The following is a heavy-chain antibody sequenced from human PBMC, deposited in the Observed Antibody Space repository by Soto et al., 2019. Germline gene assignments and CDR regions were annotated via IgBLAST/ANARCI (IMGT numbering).Heavy chain of an antibody. D-gene: IGHD3-22*01. CDR3: ARDNRYYDSSGYYYIWSAFDI. Sequence: QVQLQESGPGLVKPSETLSLTCTVSGGSVSSGSYYWSWIRQPPGKGLEWIGYIYYSGSTNYNPSLKSRVTISVDTSKNQFSLKLSSVTAADTAVYYCARDNRYYDSSGYYYIWSAFDIWGQGTMVTVSS. CDR2: IYYSGST. V-gene: IGHV4-61*01. CDR1: GGSVSSGSYY. J-gene: IGHJ3*02.